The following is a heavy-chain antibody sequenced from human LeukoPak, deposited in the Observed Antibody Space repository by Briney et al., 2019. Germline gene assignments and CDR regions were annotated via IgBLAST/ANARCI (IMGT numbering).Heavy chain of an antibody. Sequence: SETLSLTCTVSGGSISSYYWSWIRQPAGKGLEWIGRIYTSGSTNYNPSLKSRVTMSVDTSKNQFPLKLSSVTAADTAVYYCARTVAAAGTIDWFDPWGQGTLVTVSS. CDR2: IYTSGST. J-gene: IGHJ5*02. CDR1: GGSISSYY. D-gene: IGHD6-13*01. CDR3: ARTVAAAGTIDWFDP. V-gene: IGHV4-4*07.